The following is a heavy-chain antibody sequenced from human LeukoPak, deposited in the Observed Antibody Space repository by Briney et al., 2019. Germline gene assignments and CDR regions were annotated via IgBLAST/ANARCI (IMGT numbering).Heavy chain of an antibody. Sequence: PGGSLRLSCEGSGFSFSSYWMTWVRQAPGKGLEWVANIKQDGSEKYYVDSVRGRFTISRDNAKNSLFLQMNSLRVDDTAVYYCARDRGYSTFDYWGQGTLVTVSS. CDR3: ARDRGYSTFDY. V-gene: IGHV3-7*01. J-gene: IGHJ4*02. CDR1: GFSFSSYW. D-gene: IGHD4-23*01. CDR2: IKQDGSEK.